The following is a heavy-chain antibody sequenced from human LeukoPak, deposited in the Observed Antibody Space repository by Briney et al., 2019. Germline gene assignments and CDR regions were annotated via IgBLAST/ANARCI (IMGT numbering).Heavy chain of an antibody. CDR1: GGSISSYY. J-gene: IGHJ5*02. CDR2: ISYSGST. CDR3: ARISNWFYP. Sequence: SETLSLTCTVSGGSISSYYWSWIRQPPGEGLECIGYISYSGSTNYNPSLKSRVTISVDTSKKQFSLILSSVTAADTAVYYCARISNWFYPWGQGTLVTVSS. V-gene: IGHV4-59*01.